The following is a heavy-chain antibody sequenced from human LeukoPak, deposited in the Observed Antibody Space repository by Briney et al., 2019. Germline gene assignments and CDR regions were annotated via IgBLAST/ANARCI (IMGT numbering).Heavy chain of an antibody. CDR1: GFTLRTSW. CDR3: AKDGGGTLD. D-gene: IGHD3-16*01. Sequence: GGSLRLSCAASGFTLRTSWMSWVRQAPGKGLEWVGNIKQDGSEKNYVDSVKGRFTISRDNAKNSLYLQMNSLRADDTAVDYCAKDGGGTLDWGKGTLVTVSS. V-gene: IGHV3-7*01. CDR2: IKQDGSEK. J-gene: IGHJ4*02.